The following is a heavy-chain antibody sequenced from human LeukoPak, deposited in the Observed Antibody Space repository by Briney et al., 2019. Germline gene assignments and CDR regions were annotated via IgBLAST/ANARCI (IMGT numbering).Heavy chain of an antibody. CDR3: ARHFLYYDWGTYYPFDY. J-gene: IGHJ4*02. Sequence: PGGSLRLSCAASGFTFSSYGMSWVRQAPGKGLEWIGSIFDSGSTYHNPSLKSRVSISGDTSKNQFFLKLNSVTAADTAIYYCARHFLYYDWGTYYPFDYWGQGTLVTVSS. CDR1: GFTFSSYG. CDR2: IFDSGST. V-gene: IGHV4-39*01. D-gene: IGHD3-10*01.